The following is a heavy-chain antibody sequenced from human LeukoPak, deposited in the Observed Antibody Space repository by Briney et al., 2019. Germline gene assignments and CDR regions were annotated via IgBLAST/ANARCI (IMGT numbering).Heavy chain of an antibody. CDR1: GYTFTSYG. CDR2: ISAYNGNT. D-gene: IGHD3-10*01. V-gene: IGHV1-18*01. Sequence: GASVKVSCKASGYTFTSYGISWVRQAPGQGLEWMGWISAYNGNTNYAQKFQGRVTMTRNTSISTAYMELSSLRSEDTAVYYCARGLTMVRGVIGRGTYYFDYWGQGTLVTVSS. CDR3: ARGLTMVRGVIGRGTYYFDY. J-gene: IGHJ4*02.